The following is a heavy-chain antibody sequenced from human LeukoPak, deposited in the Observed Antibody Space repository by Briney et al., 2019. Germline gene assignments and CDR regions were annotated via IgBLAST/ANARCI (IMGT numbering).Heavy chain of an antibody. Sequence: GGSLRLSCAASGFTFNDYAMYWVRQAPGKGLEWVTLISYDAYDKSYADSVRGRFTISRDNSRNTLYLQMDSLRSEDTAVYYCARDFFPVVDSTWYEIGYWGQGTLVTVSS. J-gene: IGHJ4*02. CDR3: ARDFFPVVDSTWYEIGY. V-gene: IGHV3-30-3*01. D-gene: IGHD2-21*01. CDR2: ISYDAYDK. CDR1: GFTFNDYA.